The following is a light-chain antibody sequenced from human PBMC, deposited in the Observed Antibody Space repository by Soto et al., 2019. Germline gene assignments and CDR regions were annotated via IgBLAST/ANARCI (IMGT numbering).Light chain of an antibody. Sequence: QSVLTQPASVSGSPGQSITVSCTGTSSDVGHYNLVSWYQHHPGKVPKLIIYEGGKRPSGVSSRFSGSKSGNTASLTISGLQAEDEADYYCFSYVHSSTLYVFGTGTKVTVL. CDR3: FSYVHSSTLYV. J-gene: IGLJ1*01. CDR2: EGG. CDR1: SSDVGHYNL. V-gene: IGLV2-23*01.